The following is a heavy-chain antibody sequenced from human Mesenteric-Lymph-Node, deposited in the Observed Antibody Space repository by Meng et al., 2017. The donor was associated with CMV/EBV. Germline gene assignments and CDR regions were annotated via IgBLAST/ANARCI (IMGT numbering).Heavy chain of an antibody. V-gene: IGHV1-8*01. J-gene: IGHJ4*02. CDR2: MDPDSGDT. D-gene: IGHD3-3*01. Sequence: ASVKVSCKASGYSLTIYEINWVRQATGQGLEWMGWMDPDSGDTGHAQKFQGRVTMTRNTSINTAYMELRNLRSEDTAVYYCARGGVLRFFRHWGQGTLVTVSS. CDR3: ARGGVLRFFRH. CDR1: GYSLTIYE.